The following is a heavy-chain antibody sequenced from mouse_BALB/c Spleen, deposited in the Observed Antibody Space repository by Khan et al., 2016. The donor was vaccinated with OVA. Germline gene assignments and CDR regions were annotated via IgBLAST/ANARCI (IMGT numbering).Heavy chain of an antibody. CDR3: ARQPYYHYYIMDY. Sequence: EKRKQAGPGLVAPSQSLSITCTISGFSLTDYGVHWVRQPPGRGLEWLVVIWSDGSTTYNSALKSRLSIIKDNSKSQIFLKMNSLQTDDTAMYYCARQPYYHYYIMDYWGQGTSVTVSS. D-gene: IGHD2-10*01. CDR1: GFSLTDYG. V-gene: IGHV2-6-1*01. J-gene: IGHJ4*01. CDR2: IWSDGST.